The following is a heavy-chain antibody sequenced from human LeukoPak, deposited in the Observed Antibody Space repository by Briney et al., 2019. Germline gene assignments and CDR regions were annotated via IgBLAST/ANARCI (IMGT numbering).Heavy chain of an antibody. CDR1: GGAISGYY. V-gene: IGHV4-59*08. J-gene: IGHJ4*02. CDR3: ARRRSRRGYFDY. D-gene: IGHD3-10*01. CDR2: IYYSGST. Sequence: PSETLSLTCTVSGGAISGYYWSWIRQPPGKGLEWIGYIYYSGSTNYNPSLKSRVTISVDTSKNQFSLKLSSVTAADTAVYYCARRRSRRGYFDYWGQGTLVTVSS.